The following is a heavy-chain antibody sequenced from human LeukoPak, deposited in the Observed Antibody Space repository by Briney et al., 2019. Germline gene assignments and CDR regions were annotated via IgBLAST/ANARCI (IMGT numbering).Heavy chain of an antibody. CDR3: AKGITGTGSYSVPDY. V-gene: IGHV3-23*01. J-gene: IGHJ4*02. CDR1: GLTFSSYA. CDR2: ISGRDGST. D-gene: IGHD1-26*01. Sequence: GGSLRLSCAASGLTFSSYAMSWVRQAPGKGLERVSSISGRDGSTYYADSVKGRFTISRDNSKNTLSLQMNSLRAEDTALYYCAKGITGTGSYSVPDYWGQGILVTVSS.